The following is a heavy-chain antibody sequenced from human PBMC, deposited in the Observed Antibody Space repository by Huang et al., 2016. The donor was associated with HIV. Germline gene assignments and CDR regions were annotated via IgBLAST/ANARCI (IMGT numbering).Heavy chain of an antibody. CDR3: AKEFDILTGYYPSGSDY. CDR2: ISYDGSFK. D-gene: IGHD3-9*01. J-gene: IGHJ4*02. Sequence: QVQLVESGGGVVQPGRSLRLSCVASKFTFSDFAMHWVRQAPGKGLEGVAVISYDGSFKSYADSVKGRFTISRDNSKKIVYLQMNSLRPEDTAVYYCAKEFDILTGYYPSGSDYWGQGTLVTVSS. V-gene: IGHV3-30*18. CDR1: KFTFSDFA.